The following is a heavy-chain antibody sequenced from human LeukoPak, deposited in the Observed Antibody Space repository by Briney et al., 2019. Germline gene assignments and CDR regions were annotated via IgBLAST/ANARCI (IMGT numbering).Heavy chain of an antibody. CDR2: ISSSSSTI. J-gene: IGHJ4*02. CDR3: ARDITMVRGAVPSPFDY. Sequence: QTGGSLRLSCAASGFTVSSKYMSWVRQAPGKGLEWVSYISSSSSTIYYADSVKGRFTISRDNAKNSLYLQMNSLRDEDTAVYYCARDITMVRGAVPSPFDYWGQGTLVTVSS. V-gene: IGHV3-48*02. CDR1: GFTVSSKY. D-gene: IGHD3-10*01.